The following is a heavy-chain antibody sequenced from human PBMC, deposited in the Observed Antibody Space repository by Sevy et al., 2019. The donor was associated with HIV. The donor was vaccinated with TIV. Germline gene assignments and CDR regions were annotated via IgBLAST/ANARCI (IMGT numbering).Heavy chain of an antibody. V-gene: IGHV3-33*01. CDR2: IWYDGSNK. CDR3: ASGELYCSSTSCYAYGMDV. J-gene: IGHJ6*02. Sequence: GGSLRLSCAASGFTFSSYGMHWVRQAPGKGLKWVAVIWYDGSNKYYADSVKGRFTISRDNSKNTLYLQMNSLRAEDTAVYYCASGELYCSSTSCYAYGMDVWGQGTTVTVSS. D-gene: IGHD2-2*01. CDR1: GFTFSSYG.